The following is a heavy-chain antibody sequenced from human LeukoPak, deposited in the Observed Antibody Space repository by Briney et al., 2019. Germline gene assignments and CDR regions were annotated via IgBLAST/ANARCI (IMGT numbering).Heavy chain of an antibody. CDR2: ISYDGSNK. J-gene: IGHJ4*02. Sequence: PGGSLRLSCAASGFTFSSYGMHWVRQAPGKGLEWVAVISYDGSNKYYADSVKGRFTISRDNSKNTLYLQMNSPRAEDTAVYYCAKPPPCSGGSCYYYFEFDYWGQGTLVTVSS. V-gene: IGHV3-30*18. D-gene: IGHD2-15*01. CDR3: AKPPPCSGGSCYYYFEFDY. CDR1: GFTFSSYG.